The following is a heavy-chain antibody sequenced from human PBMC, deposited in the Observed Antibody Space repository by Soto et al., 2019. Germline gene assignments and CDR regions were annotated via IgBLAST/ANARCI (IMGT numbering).Heavy chain of an antibody. Sequence: ASVKVSCKASGGTFSSYAISWVRQAPGQGLEWMGGIIPIFGTANYAQKFQGRVTITADESTSTAYMELSSLRSEDTAVYYCARDSPTVVTRYYYYGMDVWGQGTTVTVSS. D-gene: IGHD4-17*01. CDR3: ARDSPTVVTRYYYYGMDV. CDR1: GGTFSSYA. V-gene: IGHV1-69*13. J-gene: IGHJ6*02. CDR2: IIPIFGTA.